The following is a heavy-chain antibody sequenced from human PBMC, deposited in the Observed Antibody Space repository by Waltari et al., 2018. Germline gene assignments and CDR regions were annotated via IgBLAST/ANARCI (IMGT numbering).Heavy chain of an antibody. CDR3: ARDWRRHSSSSGYWFDP. V-gene: IGHV3-48*04. J-gene: IGHJ5*02. D-gene: IGHD6-6*01. CDR1: GFTFSSYS. CDR2: ISSSSSTI. Sequence: EVQLVESGGGLVQPGGSLRLSCAASGFTFSSYSMNWVRYAPGKGLEWVSYISSSSSTIYYADSVKGRFTISRDNAKNSLYLQMNSLRAEDTAVYYCARDWRRHSSSSGYWFDPWGQGTLVTVSS.